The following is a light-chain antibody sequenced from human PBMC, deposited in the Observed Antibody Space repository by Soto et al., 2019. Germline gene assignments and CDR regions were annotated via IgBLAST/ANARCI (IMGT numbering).Light chain of an antibody. CDR2: GAS. CDR3: QQHGTSPIT. V-gene: IGKV3-20*01. CDR1: QTVSRS. J-gene: IGKJ5*01. Sequence: EIVMTQSPATLSVSPGERATLSCRASQTVSRSLAWYQQKPGQTPRLLVYGASSRATGIPDRFSGSGSGTDFTLTISRLGPEDFAVYYCQQHGTSPITFGQGTRLEI.